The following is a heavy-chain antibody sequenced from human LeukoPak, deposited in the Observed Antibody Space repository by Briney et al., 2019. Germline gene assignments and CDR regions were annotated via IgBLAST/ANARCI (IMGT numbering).Heavy chain of an antibody. V-gene: IGHV3-9*01. CDR2: ISWNSGNI. CDR3: AKDMYSSALYYYYGMDA. J-gene: IGHJ6*02. D-gene: IGHD6-19*01. Sequence: GGSLRLSCAASGFTFDDYAMHWVRHAPGKGLEWVSGISWNSGNIAYADSVKGRFTISRDNAKKSLYLQMNSLRAEDTALYYCAKDMYSSALYYYYGMDAWGQGTTVTVSS. CDR1: GFTFDDYA.